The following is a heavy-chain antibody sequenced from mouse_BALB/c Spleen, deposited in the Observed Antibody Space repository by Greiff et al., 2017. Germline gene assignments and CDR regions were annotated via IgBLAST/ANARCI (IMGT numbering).Heavy chain of an antibody. CDR1: GYTFTSYW. CDR3: ARYDGGDYYAMDY. D-gene: IGHD2-14*01. Sequence: QVQLKQSGAELARPGASVKLSCKASGYTFTSYWMQWVKQRPGQGLEWIGAIYPGDGDTRYTQKFKGKATLTADKSSSTAYMQLSSLASEDSAVYYCARYDGGDYYAMDYWGQGTSVTVSS. V-gene: IGHV1-87*01. J-gene: IGHJ4*01. CDR2: IYPGDGDT.